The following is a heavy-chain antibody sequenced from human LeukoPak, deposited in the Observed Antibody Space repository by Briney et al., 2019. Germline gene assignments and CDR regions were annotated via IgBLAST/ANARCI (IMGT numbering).Heavy chain of an antibody. CDR3: ARASFIAAAGTVEYYFDY. J-gene: IGHJ4*02. Sequence: PGGSLRLSCEGTGFPFRSHTMSWIRQAPGKGLEWVSSISSSSSYIYYADSVKGRFTISRDNAKNSLYLQMNSLRAEDTAVYYCARASFIAAAGTVEYYFDYWGQGTLVTVSS. CDR1: GFPFRSHT. D-gene: IGHD6-13*01. V-gene: IGHV3-21*01. CDR2: ISSSSSYI.